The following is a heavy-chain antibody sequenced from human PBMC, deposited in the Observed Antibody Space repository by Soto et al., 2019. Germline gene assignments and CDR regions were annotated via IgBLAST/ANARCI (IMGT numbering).Heavy chain of an antibody. CDR3: AIRYCSGSCYRAFDI. V-gene: IGHV1-46*01. CDR2: INPSGGGT. D-gene: IGHD2-15*01. Sequence: QVQVVQSGAEVKKPGASLKLSCKASAYTFTTYYMHWVRQAPGQGLEWMAMINPSGGGTTYAQRFQGRVTMTRDTSTSTVYMELSSLRSEDTAVYYCAIRYCSGSCYRAFDIWGQGTMVTVSS. J-gene: IGHJ3*02. CDR1: AYTFTTYY.